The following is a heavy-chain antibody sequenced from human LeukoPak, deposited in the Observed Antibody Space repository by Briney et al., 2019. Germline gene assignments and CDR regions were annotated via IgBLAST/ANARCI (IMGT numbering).Heavy chain of an antibody. CDR1: GFTFSDCY. D-gene: IGHD1-26*01. V-gene: IGHV3-11*03. Sequence: PGGSLRLSCAASGFTFSDCYMSWIRQAPGKGLEWVSYISSSTYTNYVDSVKGRFTISRDNAKNSMYLQMNSLRAEDTAVYYCARISGSYVFDYWGQGTLVTVSS. CDR2: ISSSTYT. J-gene: IGHJ4*02. CDR3: ARISGSYVFDY.